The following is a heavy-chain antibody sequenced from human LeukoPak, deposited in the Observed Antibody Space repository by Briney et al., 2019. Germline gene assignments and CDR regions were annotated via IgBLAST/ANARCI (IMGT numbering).Heavy chain of an antibody. CDR2: IYYSGST. CDR1: GGSISSYY. Sequence: SETLSLTCTVSGGSISSYYWSWIRQPPGKGLEWIWYIYYSGSTNYNPSLKSRVTISVDTSKNQFSLKLSSVTAADTAVYYCARALPQMATISNLFDYWGQGTLVTVSS. J-gene: IGHJ4*02. CDR3: ARALPQMATISNLFDY. D-gene: IGHD5-24*01. V-gene: IGHV4-59*01.